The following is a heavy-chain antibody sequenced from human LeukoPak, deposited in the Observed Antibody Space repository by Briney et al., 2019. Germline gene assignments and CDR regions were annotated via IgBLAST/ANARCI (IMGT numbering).Heavy chain of an antibody. CDR1: GYNFTNYW. J-gene: IGHJ4*02. V-gene: IGHV5-51*01. CDR2: IYPGDSDT. Sequence: GESLKISCMVSGYNFTNYWIGWVRQMPGKGLEWMGIIYPGDSDTRYSPSFQGQVTISADKSISTAYLQWSSLKASDTAMYYCASSYCSGGSCHHFDYWGQGTLVTVSS. D-gene: IGHD2-15*01. CDR3: ASSYCSGGSCHHFDY.